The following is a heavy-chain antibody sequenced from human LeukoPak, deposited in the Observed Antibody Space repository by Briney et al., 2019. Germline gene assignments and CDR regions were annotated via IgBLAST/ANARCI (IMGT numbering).Heavy chain of an antibody. D-gene: IGHD1-26*01. CDR1: GFTFSTYA. J-gene: IGHJ4*02. Sequence: RGGLLRLSCAASGFTFSTYAMSWVRQAPGKGLEWVSAISGSGGSTYYADSVKGRFTISRDNSKNTLYLQMNSLRAEDTAVYYCAKARVGANRGGFDYWGQGILVTVSS. CDR2: ISGSGGST. V-gene: IGHV3-23*01. CDR3: AKARVGANRGGFDY.